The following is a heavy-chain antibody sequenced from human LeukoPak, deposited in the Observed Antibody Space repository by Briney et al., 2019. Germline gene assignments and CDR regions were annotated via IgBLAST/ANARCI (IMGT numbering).Heavy chain of an antibody. CDR3: ARTAARRFDY. Sequence: ATVKVSCKASGYTFPSYFMHWVRQAPGQGLEWMGIINPTGGSTTYAQKFQGRVTMTRDTSTSTVYMELSSLRSDDTAVYYCARTAARRFDYWGQGTLVTVSS. V-gene: IGHV1-46*01. D-gene: IGHD6-6*01. J-gene: IGHJ4*02. CDR1: GYTFPSYF. CDR2: INPTGGST.